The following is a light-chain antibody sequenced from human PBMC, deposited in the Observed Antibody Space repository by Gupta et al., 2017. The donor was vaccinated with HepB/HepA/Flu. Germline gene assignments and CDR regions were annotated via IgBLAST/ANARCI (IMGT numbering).Light chain of an antibody. CDR2: GKN. CDR1: SLRSYY. V-gene: IGLV3-19*01. CDR3: NSRDSSGNPVV. Sequence: SSALTQDPAVSVALGQTVRITCQGDSLRSYYASWYQQKPGQAPVLVIYGKNNRPSGIPERFSGSSAGNTASLTITGAQAEDEADYYCNSRDSSGNPVVFGGGTKLTVL. J-gene: IGLJ2*01.